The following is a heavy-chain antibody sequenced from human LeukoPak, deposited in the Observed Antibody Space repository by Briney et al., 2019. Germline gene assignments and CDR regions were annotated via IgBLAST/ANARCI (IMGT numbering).Heavy chain of an antibody. J-gene: IGHJ5*02. CDR3: ARGRYYDILTGYYSFPSWFDP. V-gene: IGHV4-59*11. D-gene: IGHD3-9*01. Sequence: SETLSLTCTVSGGSISSHYWSWIRQPPGKGLEWIGYVSDSGSTNYNPSLKSRVTVSVDTSKDQFSLKLTSVTTADTAVYYCARGRYYDILTGYYSFPSWFDPWGQGTLVTVSS. CDR1: GGSISSHY. CDR2: VSDSGST.